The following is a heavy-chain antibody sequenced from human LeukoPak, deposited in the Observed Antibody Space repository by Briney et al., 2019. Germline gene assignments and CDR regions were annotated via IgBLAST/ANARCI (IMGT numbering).Heavy chain of an antibody. D-gene: IGHD4-17*01. CDR3: ARLGPTVTYYFDY. Sequence: GGSLRLSCAASGFTFSSYGMHWVRQAPGKGLEWVAFIRYDGSNKYYADSVKGRFTISRDNAKNSLYLQMNSLRAEDTAVYYCARLGPTVTYYFDYWGQGTLVTVSS. V-gene: IGHV3-30*02. J-gene: IGHJ4*02. CDR1: GFTFSSYG. CDR2: IRYDGSNK.